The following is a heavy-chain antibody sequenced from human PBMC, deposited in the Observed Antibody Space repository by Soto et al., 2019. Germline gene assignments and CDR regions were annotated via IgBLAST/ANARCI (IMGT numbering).Heavy chain of an antibody. Sequence: SVKVSCKASGGNFSSYAISWVRQAPGQGLEWMGGIIPIFGTANYAQKIQGRVTITADESTSTAYMELSSLRSEDTAVYYCERDCPHPTYDILTGYYFYSYGMDVWGQGTTVTVSS. J-gene: IGHJ6*02. CDR3: ERDCPHPTYDILTGYYFYSYGMDV. CDR1: GGNFSSYA. CDR2: IIPIFGTA. D-gene: IGHD3-9*01. V-gene: IGHV1-69*13.